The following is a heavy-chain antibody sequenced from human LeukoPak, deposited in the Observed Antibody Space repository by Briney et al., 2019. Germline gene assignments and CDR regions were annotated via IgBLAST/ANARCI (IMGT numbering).Heavy chain of an antibody. J-gene: IGHJ5*02. CDR3: ARPIAAAGTGWFDP. CDR2: IYPGDSDT. D-gene: IGHD6-13*01. V-gene: IGHV5-51*01. CDR1: GYSFTSYW. Sequence: HGESLKISCKGSGYSFTSYWIGWVRQMPGKGLEWMGIIYPGDSDTRYSPSFQGQVTISADKSISTAYQQWSSLKASDTAMYYCARPIAAAGTGWFDPWGQGTLVTVSS.